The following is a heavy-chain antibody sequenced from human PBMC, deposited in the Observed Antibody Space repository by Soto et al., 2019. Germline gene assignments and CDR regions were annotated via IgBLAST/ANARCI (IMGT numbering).Heavy chain of an antibody. D-gene: IGHD2-2*02. CDR1: GFTFSDHY. CDR2: TRNKANSYTT. CDR3: ARGGYCSSASCHTDYYGMDV. J-gene: IGHJ6*02. V-gene: IGHV3-72*01. Sequence: GGSLRLSCAASGFTFSDHYMDWVRQAPEKGLEWVGRTRNKANSYTTEYAASVKGRFTISRDDSKNSLYLQMNSLKTEDTAVYYCARGGYCSSASCHTDYYGMDVWGQGTTVTVSS.